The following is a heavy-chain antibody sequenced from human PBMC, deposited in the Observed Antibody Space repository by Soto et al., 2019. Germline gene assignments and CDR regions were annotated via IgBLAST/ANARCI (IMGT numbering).Heavy chain of an antibody. CDR2: ISGKNGNT. CDR1: GYSFSDFG. J-gene: IGHJ4*02. V-gene: IGHV1-18*04. D-gene: IGHD4-17*01. CDR3: ARCDYYEGTGTVEN. Sequence: QVHLVQSGGELKKPGASVKVSCKASGYSFSDFGITWVRQAPGQGLEWMGWISGKNGNTNYAQKVQGRVTLTADTSTSTAYREMRALTSDDTGIYYCARCDYYEGTGTVENWGQGTPVTVSS.